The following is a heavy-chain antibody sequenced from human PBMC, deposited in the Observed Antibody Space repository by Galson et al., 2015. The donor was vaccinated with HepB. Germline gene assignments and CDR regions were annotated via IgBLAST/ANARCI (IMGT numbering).Heavy chain of an antibody. J-gene: IGHJ3*02. Sequence: SLRLSCAASGFTFSSYWMHWVRQAPGKGLVWVSRINSDGSSTSYADSVKGRFTISRDNAKNTLYLQMNSLRAEDTAVYYCARGDSSGWWEAFGIWGQGTMVTVSS. CDR2: INSDGSST. CDR1: GFTFSSYW. V-gene: IGHV3-74*01. CDR3: ARGDSSGWWEAFGI. D-gene: IGHD6-19*01.